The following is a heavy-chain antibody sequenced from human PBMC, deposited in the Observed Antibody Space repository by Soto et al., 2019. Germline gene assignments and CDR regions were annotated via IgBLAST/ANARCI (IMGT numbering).Heavy chain of an antibody. D-gene: IGHD3-22*01. CDR1: GFTLMRHT. V-gene: IGHV3-21*01. CDR3: VRDYYDTSGYPDTFDM. Sequence: PVGSLRLSCAASGFTLMRHTMNWVRQAPGKGLEWVSFIGSRTSDIYYADSVKGRFTISRDNAKNSLYLDLTRLRAEDTAVYFCVRDYYDTSGYPDTFDMWGQGTMVTVSS. J-gene: IGHJ3*02. CDR2: IGSRTSDI.